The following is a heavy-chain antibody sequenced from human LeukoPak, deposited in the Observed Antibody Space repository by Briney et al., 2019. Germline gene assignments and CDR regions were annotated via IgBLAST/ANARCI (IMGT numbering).Heavy chain of an antibody. V-gene: IGHV4-39*01. CDR1: GGSISSSRYH. CDR2: IYYSGTT. Sequence: SETLSLTCTVSGGSISSSRYHWGWIRQPPGKGLEWIGSIYYSGTTFYNPSLKSRVTISVDTSKNQLSLKVSSVTAADTAVYYCATTFSYTSGGYDYWGQGTLVTVSS. CDR3: ATTFSYTSGGYDY. J-gene: IGHJ4*02. D-gene: IGHD6-19*01.